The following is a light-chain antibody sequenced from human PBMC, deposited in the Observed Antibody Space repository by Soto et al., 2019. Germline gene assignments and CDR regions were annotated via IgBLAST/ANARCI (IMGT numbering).Light chain of an antibody. CDR3: LQHNSYQYT. CDR2: GAS. J-gene: IGKJ2*01. V-gene: IGKV1-17*03. CDR1: QGITTF. Sequence: DIQMTQSPSAVSASAGDTVTVTCRASQGITTFLAWFRQRPGKVPERLIYGASSLQSGVPSRFSGRGSGTEFTLTISSLQSEDFGTYYCLQHNSYQYTFGPGTKLEIK.